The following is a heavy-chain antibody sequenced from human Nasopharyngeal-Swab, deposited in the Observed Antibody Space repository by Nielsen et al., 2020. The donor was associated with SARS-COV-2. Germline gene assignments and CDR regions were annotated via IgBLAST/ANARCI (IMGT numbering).Heavy chain of an antibody. D-gene: IGHD6-13*01. CDR2: ISWNSGSI. V-gene: IGHV3-9*01. Sequence: SLKISCAASGFTFDDYAMHWVRQAPGKGLEWVSGISWNSGSIGYADSVKGRFTISRDNAKNSLYLQMNSLRAEDTALYYCARDRYSSSWTWYRPDAFDIWGQGTMVTVSS. CDR1: GFTFDDYA. J-gene: IGHJ3*02. CDR3: ARDRYSSSWTWYRPDAFDI.